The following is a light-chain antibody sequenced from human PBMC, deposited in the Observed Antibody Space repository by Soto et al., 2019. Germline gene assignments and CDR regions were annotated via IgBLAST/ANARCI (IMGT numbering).Light chain of an antibody. CDR2: GAS. J-gene: IGKJ5*01. Sequence: EIVLTQSPGTLSLSPGERATLSCRASQSVSSSYLAWYQQKPGQAPRLLIYGASTRATGIPDRFSGSGSGTDFTLTISGLEPEDFAVYYCQKYNEWPQITFGQGTRLEIK. CDR1: QSVSSSY. CDR3: QKYNEWPQIT. V-gene: IGKV3-20*01.